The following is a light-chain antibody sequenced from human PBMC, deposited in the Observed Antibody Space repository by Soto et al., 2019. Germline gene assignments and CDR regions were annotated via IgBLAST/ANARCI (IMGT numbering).Light chain of an antibody. CDR3: QQSYSSPQT. V-gene: IGKV1-39*01. CDR1: QSISRY. Sequence: IRITQSPSSLSASVGDRVTITCRASQSISRYLNWYQQKPGKAPKLLIYAASSLLGGVPSRFSGSGSGTDFTLTISSLQPEDFAIYYCQQSYSSPQTFGQGTKVDIK. CDR2: AAS. J-gene: IGKJ1*01.